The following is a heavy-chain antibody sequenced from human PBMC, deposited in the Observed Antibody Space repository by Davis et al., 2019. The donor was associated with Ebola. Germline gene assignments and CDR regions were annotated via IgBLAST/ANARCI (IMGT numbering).Heavy chain of an antibody. Sequence: SETLSLTCAVYGGSFSGYYWSWIRQPPGKGLEWLGEINHSGSTNYNPSLKSRLTISVDTSKNQFSLKLTPVTAADTAVYYCARSCSVSCSSFDSWGQGTPVTVSS. J-gene: IGHJ4*02. V-gene: IGHV4-34*01. CDR2: INHSGST. CDR1: GGSFSGYY. CDR3: ARSCSVSCSSFDS. D-gene: IGHD2-15*01.